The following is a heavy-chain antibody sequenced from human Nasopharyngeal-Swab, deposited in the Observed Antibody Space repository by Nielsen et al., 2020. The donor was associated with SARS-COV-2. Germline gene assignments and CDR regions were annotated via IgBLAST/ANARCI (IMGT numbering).Heavy chain of an antibody. CDR1: GFTFSSYS. V-gene: IGHV3-21*01. D-gene: IGHD2-2*02. Sequence: GGSLRLSCAASGFTFSSYSMNWVRQAPGKGLEWVSSISSSSSYIYYADSAKGRFTISRDNAKNSLYLQMNSLRAEDTAVYYCARVVPAAIDYYYYMDVWGKGTTVTVSS. CDR2: ISSSSSYI. J-gene: IGHJ6*03. CDR3: ARVVPAAIDYYYYMDV.